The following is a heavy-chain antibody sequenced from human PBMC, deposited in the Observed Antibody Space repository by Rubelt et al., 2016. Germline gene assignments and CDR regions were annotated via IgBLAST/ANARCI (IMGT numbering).Heavy chain of an antibody. Sequence: EVQLVESGGGLVQPGGSLRLSCAASGFTFDDHGMNWVSQAPGKGLEWVSGINWNGGVTGYVNTVRCRFTISSDKAKNSRYLEMNSRGAEDTAVYYCARGGGHFDYWGQGTLVTVSS. V-gene: IGHV3-20*04. CDR1: GFTFDDHG. CDR2: INWNGGVT. CDR3: ARGGGHFDY. J-gene: IGHJ4*02.